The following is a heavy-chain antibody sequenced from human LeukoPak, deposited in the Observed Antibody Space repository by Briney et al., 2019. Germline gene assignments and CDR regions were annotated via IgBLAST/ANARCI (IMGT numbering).Heavy chain of an antibody. CDR1: GFTFSSYG. D-gene: IGHD3-22*01. CDR2: ISYDGSNK. CDR3: AREADYYDSSGYYLDY. V-gene: IGHV3-30*03. J-gene: IGHJ4*02. Sequence: PGGSLRLSCAASGFTFSSYGMHWVRQAPGKGLEWVAVISYDGSNKYYADSVKGRFTISRDNSKNTLYLQMNSLRAEDTAVYYCAREADYYDSSGYYLDYWGQGTLVTVSS.